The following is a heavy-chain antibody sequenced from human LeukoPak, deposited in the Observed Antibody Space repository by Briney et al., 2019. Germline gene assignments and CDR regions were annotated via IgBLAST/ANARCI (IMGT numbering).Heavy chain of an antibody. J-gene: IGHJ4*02. CDR2: VSNNGGYT. Sequence: PGGSLRLSCLTSGFTFSSSAMSWVRQAPGKGLEWVSAVSNNGGYTYYADSVKGRFTISRDNSKNTLYLQMNSPRAEDTAVYYCAKGYSYGSNPFDYWGQGTLVTVSS. CDR1: GFTFSSSA. V-gene: IGHV3-23*01. D-gene: IGHD5-18*01. CDR3: AKGYSYGSNPFDY.